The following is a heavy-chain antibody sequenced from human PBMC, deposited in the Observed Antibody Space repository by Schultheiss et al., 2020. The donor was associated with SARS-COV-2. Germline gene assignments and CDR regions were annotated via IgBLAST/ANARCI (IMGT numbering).Heavy chain of an antibody. CDR1: GFTFSDYY. D-gene: IGHD1-26*01. CDR2: ISSSSSYI. V-gene: IGHV3-11*06. Sequence: GGSLRLSCAASGFTFSDYYMSWIRQAPGKGLEWVSSISSSSSYIYYADSVKGRFTISRDNAKNTLYLQMNSLRAEDTAVYYCARDSGSYLLYGMDVWGQGTTVTVSS. CDR3: ARDSGSYLLYGMDV. J-gene: IGHJ6*02.